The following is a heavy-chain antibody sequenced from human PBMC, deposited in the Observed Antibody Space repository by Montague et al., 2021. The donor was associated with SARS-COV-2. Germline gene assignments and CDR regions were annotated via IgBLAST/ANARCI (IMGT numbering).Heavy chain of an antibody. V-gene: IGHV4-31*11. J-gene: IGHJ4*02. CDR1: GGSISSSNW. CDR2: IYYSGST. D-gene: IGHD3-3*01. CDR3: ARASGKKTIFGVVISYFDY. Sequence: TLSLTCAVSGGSISSSNWWSWVRQHPGKGLEWIGYIYYSGSTYYNPSLKSRVTISVDTSKNQFSLKLSSVTAADTAVYYCARASGKKTIFGVVISYFDYWGQGTLVTVSS.